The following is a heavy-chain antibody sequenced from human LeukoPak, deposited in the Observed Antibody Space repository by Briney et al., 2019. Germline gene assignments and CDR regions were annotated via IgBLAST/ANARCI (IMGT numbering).Heavy chain of an antibody. V-gene: IGHV3-30*02. CDR3: AKDVQVGAPLDCMDV. Sequence: PGGSLRLSCAASGFTFSSYGIHWVRQAPGKGLEWVTFIQYDGSYKYYADSVKGRFTISRDNSKNTLYLQMNSLRADDTAVYYCAKDVQVGAPLDCMDVWGKGTTVTISS. J-gene: IGHJ6*03. CDR2: IQYDGSYK. D-gene: IGHD1-26*01. CDR1: GFTFSSYG.